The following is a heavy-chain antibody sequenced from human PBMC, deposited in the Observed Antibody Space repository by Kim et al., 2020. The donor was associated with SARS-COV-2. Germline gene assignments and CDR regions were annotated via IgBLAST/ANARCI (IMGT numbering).Heavy chain of an antibody. CDR2: ISGSGGST. CDR1: GFTFSSYA. CDR3: AKTGGGADGRQN. Sequence: GGSLRLSCAASGFTFSSYAMSWVRQAPGKGLEWVSAISGSGGSTYYADSVKGRFTISRDKSKNTLYLQMNSLGAEDTAVYYCAKTGGGADGRQNWGQGTLVTVSS. V-gene: IGHV3-23*01. J-gene: IGHJ4*02. D-gene: IGHD3-10*01.